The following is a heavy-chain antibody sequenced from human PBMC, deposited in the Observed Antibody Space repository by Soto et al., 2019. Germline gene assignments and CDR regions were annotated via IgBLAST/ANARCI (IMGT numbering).Heavy chain of an antibody. J-gene: IGHJ4*02. V-gene: IGHV2-5*02. CDR3: AHAPRSCITTFGVVACFFAY. CDR1: GFSLSTSGVG. CDR2: IYWDDDK. D-gene: IGHD3-3*01. Sequence: SGPTLVNPTQTLTLTCTFSGFSLSTSGVGVGWIRQPPGKALEWLALIYWDDDKRYSPSLKSRLTITKDTSKNQVVLTLTNMDPVDTATYFFAHAPRSCITTFGVVACFFAYWGQGALVTVSS.